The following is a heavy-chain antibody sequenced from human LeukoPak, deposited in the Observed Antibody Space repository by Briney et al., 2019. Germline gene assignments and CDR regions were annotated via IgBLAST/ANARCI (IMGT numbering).Heavy chain of an antibody. CDR1: GYTFTGYY. CDR3: ARAAKSVDTAMAYDY. CDR2: INPNSGGT. Sequence: ASVKVSCKASGYTFTGYYMHWVRQAPGQGLEWMGWINPNSGGTNYAQKFQGRVTMTRDTSISTAYMELSRLRSDDTAVYYCARAAKSVDTAMAYDYWGQGTLVTVSS. J-gene: IGHJ4*02. D-gene: IGHD5-18*01. V-gene: IGHV1-2*02.